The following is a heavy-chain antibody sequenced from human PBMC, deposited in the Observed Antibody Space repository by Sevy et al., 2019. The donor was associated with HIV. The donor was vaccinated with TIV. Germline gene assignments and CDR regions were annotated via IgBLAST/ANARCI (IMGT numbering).Heavy chain of an antibody. CDR1: GVPFNTYA. J-gene: IGHJ6*02. CDR2: IIPLFGTT. V-gene: IGHV1-69*13. CDR3: ASEVGGSVRLERLTSYYGVDV. D-gene: IGHD1-1*01. Sequence: ASVKVSCKASGVPFNTYAITWIRQAPGQGLEWMGGIIPLFGTTNYAQKFQGRVTITADGSRTTAYLEVSSLRSEDTAVYYCASEVGGSVRLERLTSYYGVDVWGQGTTVTVSS.